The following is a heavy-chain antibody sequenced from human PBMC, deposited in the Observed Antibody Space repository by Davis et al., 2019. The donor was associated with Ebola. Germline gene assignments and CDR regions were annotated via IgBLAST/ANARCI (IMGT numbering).Heavy chain of an antibody. J-gene: IGHJ4*02. CDR3: AKFGYGDYGHLDY. CDR1: GFTFSSYA. V-gene: IGHV3-23*01. CDR2: ISGSGGST. D-gene: IGHD4-17*01. Sequence: GESLKISCVVSGFTFSSYAMSWVRQAPGKGLEWVSGISGSGGSTYYADSVKGRFTISRDNSKNTLYLQMNSLRAEDTAVYYCAKFGYGDYGHLDYWGQGTLVTVSS.